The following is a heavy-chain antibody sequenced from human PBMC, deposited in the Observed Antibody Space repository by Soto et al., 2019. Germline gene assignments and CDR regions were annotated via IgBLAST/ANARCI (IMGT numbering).Heavy chain of an antibody. CDR2: IIPILGIA. CDR3: ARDPRTYYYDSSGYYYDWFDP. CDR1: GGTFSSYA. J-gene: IGHJ5*02. V-gene: IGHV1-69*04. D-gene: IGHD3-22*01. Sequence: ASVKVSCKASGGTFSSYAISWVRQAPGQGLEWMGRIIPILGIANYAQKFQGRVTITADKSTSTAYMELSSLRSEDTAVYYCARDPRTYYYDSSGYYYDWFDPWGQGTLDTVSS.